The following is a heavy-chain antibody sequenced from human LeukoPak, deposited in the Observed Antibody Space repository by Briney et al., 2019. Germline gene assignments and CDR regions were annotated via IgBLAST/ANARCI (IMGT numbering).Heavy chain of an antibody. CDR2: ISTTGGTT. Sequence: GGTLRLSCAASGLTFSSYGMSWVRQAPGRGLGWVSAISTTGGTTDYADSVRGRFTISRDNSRNTLYLQMNSLRAEDTAIYYCAKNGDRGAYCSGGTCYPYYYYYMDVWGKGTTVTISS. D-gene: IGHD2-15*01. CDR1: GLTFSSYG. CDR3: AKNGDRGAYCSGGTCYPYYYYYMDV. J-gene: IGHJ6*03. V-gene: IGHV3-23*01.